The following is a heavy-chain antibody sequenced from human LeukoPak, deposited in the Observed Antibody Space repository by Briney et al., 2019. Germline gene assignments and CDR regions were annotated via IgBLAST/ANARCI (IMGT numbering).Heavy chain of an antibody. D-gene: IGHD2-2*01. J-gene: IGHJ5*02. CDR1: GGSISSGGYY. V-gene: IGHV4-31*03. CDR2: IYYSGST. Sequence: SQTLSLTCTVSGGSISSGGYYWSWIRQHPGKGLEWIGYIYYSGSTYYNPSLKSRVTISVDTSKNQFSLKLSSVTAADTAMYYCARSDGSTLDPWGQGPLVTVSS. CDR3: ARSDGSTLDP.